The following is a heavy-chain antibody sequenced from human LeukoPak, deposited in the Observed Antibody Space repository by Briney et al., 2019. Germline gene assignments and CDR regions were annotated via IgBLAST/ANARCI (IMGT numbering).Heavy chain of an antibody. V-gene: IGHV3-7*03. D-gene: IGHD6-19*01. CDR3: ARRVQWLVDGGGYFDY. CDR1: EFTFRAFW. Sequence: GGSLRLSCAASEFTFRAFWMSWVRQAPGKGLEWVANINQDGSRKHYVDSVKGRFTVSRDNAENSLYLQTNSLRAEDTAVYYCARRVQWLVDGGGYFDYWGQGTLVTVSS. J-gene: IGHJ4*02. CDR2: INQDGSRK.